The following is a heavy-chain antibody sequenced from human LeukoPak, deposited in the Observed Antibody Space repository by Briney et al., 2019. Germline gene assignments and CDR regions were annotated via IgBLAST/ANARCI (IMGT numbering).Heavy chain of an antibody. CDR2: INHSGGT. D-gene: IGHD3-10*01. CDR3: ARGVDYYGV. CDR1: GDSFNNYY. Sequence: SETLSLTCTVSGDSFNNYYWHWIRQPPVKGLEWIGEINHSGGTNYNPSLKSRVTISVDTSKKQFSLKLSSVTAADTAVYYCARGVDYYGVWGQGTLVTVSS. V-gene: IGHV4-34*01. J-gene: IGHJ4*02.